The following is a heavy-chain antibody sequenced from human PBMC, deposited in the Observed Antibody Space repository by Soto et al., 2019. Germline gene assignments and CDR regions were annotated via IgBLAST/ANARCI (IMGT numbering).Heavy chain of an antibody. CDR3: ASAYYDSSGSDLYYFDY. CDR1: GYTFTSYA. CDR2: INAGNGNT. J-gene: IGHJ4*02. Sequence: AASVNVSCKASGYTFTSYAMHWVRQAPGQRLEWMGWINAGNGNTKYSQKFQGRVTITRDTSASTAYMELSSLRSEDTAVYYCASAYYDSSGSDLYYFDYWGQGTLVTVSS. V-gene: IGHV1-3*01. D-gene: IGHD3-22*01.